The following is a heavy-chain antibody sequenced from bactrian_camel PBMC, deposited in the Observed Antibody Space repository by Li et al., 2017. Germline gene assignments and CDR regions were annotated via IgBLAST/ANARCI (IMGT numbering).Heavy chain of an antibody. V-gene: IGHV3S40*01. Sequence: VQLVESGGGLVQPGGSLRLSCAASGFTFSSYYMTWVRQAPGKGLEWVSRLATGGGSTYYANFVKGRFTNSRDNAKNTVYLQMNSLKAEDTAMYYCATRRYCTSMSPAAFGYWGQGTQVTVS. CDR1: GFTFSSYY. J-gene: IGHJ6*01. CDR3: ATRRYCTSMSPAAFGY. D-gene: IGHD1*01. CDR2: LATGGGST.